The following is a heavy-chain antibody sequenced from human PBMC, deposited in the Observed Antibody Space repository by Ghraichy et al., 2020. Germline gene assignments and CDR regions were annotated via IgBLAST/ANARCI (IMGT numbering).Heavy chain of an antibody. Sequence: SETLSLTCTVSGGSISSGVYYWSWIRQHPGKGLEWIGYIYYSGSTYYNPSLKSRVTISIDMSKNQFSLKLSSVTAADTAVYYCARARVVPTDFDYWGQGTLVTVSS. CDR3: ARARVVPTDFDY. CDR1: GGSISSGVYY. J-gene: IGHJ4*02. V-gene: IGHV4-31*03. CDR2: IYYSGST. D-gene: IGHD2-2*01.